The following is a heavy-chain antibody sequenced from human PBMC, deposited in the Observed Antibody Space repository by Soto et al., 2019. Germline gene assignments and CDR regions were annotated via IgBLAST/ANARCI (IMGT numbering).Heavy chain of an antibody. D-gene: IGHD4-4*01. CDR3: ARTTGRHLDF. CDR2: IDYSGTA. Sequence: QLQLQESGPGLVKPWETLSLTCTVSYGSISVSNVFWGWVRQPPGKGLGWIGNIDYSGTAYFNPSLRTRVTFPVDTSKNQFSLTLYSVTAADTAVYYCARTTGRHLDFWGQGILVTVSS. V-gene: IGHV4-39*01. J-gene: IGHJ4*02. CDR1: YGSISVSNVF.